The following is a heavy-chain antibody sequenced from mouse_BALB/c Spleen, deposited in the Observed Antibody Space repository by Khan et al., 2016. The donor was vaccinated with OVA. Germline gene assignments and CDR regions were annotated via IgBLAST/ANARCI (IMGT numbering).Heavy chain of an antibody. J-gene: IGHJ2*01. CDR3: ARSGTISTVVVTDFDF. CDR2: IKYSGST. CDR1: GYAITSDYA. V-gene: IGHV3-2*02. Sequence: VQLQESGPGLVKPSQSLSLTCTVTGYAITSDYAWNWIRQFPGNKLEWMGYIKYSGSTSYNPSFKSRISITRDTSNNQFFLQLKSVTSEDTATYYCARSGTISTVVVTDFDFWGQGTTLTVSS. D-gene: IGHD1-1*01.